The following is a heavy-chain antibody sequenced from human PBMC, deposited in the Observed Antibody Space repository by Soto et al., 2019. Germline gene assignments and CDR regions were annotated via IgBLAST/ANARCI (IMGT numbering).Heavy chain of an antibody. Sequence: GGSLRLSCAASGFTFSSCAMSWVRQAPGKGLEWVSAISGSGGSTYYADSVKGRFTISRDNSKNTLYLQMNSLRAEDTAVYYCAKGYYYDSSGKGYYYYGMDVWGQGTTVTVSS. CDR3: AKGYYYDSSGKGYYYYGMDV. CDR2: ISGSGGST. CDR1: GFTFSSCA. V-gene: IGHV3-23*01. J-gene: IGHJ6*02. D-gene: IGHD3-22*01.